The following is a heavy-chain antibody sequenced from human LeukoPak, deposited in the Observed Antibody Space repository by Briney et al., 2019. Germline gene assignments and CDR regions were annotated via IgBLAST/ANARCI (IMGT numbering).Heavy chain of an antibody. CDR2: INPNNGGT. CDR3: ARGWGTGTQVDY. CDR1: GYTFTGYY. D-gene: IGHD1-1*01. V-gene: IGHV1-2*02. Sequence: SVKVSCKASGYTFTGYYIHWVRQAPGQGLEWMGWINPNNGGTNYAQRFQGRVTMTRDTSISTAYMELSRLRSDDTAVYYCARGWGTGTQVDYWGQGTLVTVSS. J-gene: IGHJ4*02.